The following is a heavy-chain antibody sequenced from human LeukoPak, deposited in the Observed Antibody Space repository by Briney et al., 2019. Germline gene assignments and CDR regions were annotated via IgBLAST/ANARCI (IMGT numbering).Heavy chain of an antibody. CDR1: GGSFSGYY. CDR3: ARRGRRITMVRGPQRSGFDP. J-gene: IGHJ5*02. Sequence: PSETLSLTCAVYGGSFSGYYWSWIRQPPGKGLEWIGEINHSGSTNYNPSLKSRVTISVDTSKNQFSLKLSSVTAADTAVYYCARRGRRITMVRGPQRSGFDPWGQGTLVTVSS. CDR2: INHSGST. D-gene: IGHD3-10*01. V-gene: IGHV4-34*01.